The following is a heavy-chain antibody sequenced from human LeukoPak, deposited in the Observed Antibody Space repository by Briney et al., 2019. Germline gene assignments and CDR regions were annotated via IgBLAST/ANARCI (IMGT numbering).Heavy chain of an antibody. V-gene: IGHV3-23*01. CDR3: ATGAVAGSYWYFDL. D-gene: IGHD6-19*01. CDR2: ISGSGGST. J-gene: IGHJ2*01. Sequence: GGSLRLSCAASGFTFSSYAMSWVRQAPGKGLEWLSAISGSGGSTYYADSVKGRFTISRDNSKNTLYLQMNRLRAEDTAVYYCATGAVAGSYWYFDLWGRGTLVTVSS. CDR1: GFTFSSYA.